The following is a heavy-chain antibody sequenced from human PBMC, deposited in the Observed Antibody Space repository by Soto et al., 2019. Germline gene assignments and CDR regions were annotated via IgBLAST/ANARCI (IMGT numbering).Heavy chain of an antibody. CDR1: GGSISSYH. D-gene: IGHD3-22*01. Sequence: SETLSLTCTVSGGSISSYHWSWIRQPPGKGLEWIGYIYYSGTTNYNPSLKSRVTISLDTSKNQFSLMLTSVTTADTAVYYCAREVRYYYDSSGSYYFDFWGQGTLVTVSA. J-gene: IGHJ4*02. CDR2: IYYSGTT. V-gene: IGHV4-59*01. CDR3: AREVRYYYDSSGSYYFDF.